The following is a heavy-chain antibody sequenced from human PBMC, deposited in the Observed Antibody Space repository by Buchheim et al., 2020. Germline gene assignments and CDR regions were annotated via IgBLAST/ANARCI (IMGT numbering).Heavy chain of an antibody. V-gene: IGHV3-11*05. CDR1: GIGFSDYY. D-gene: IGHD2-2*01. CDR2: ISGGSVYT. CDR3: ARDGGHCSSTACFDFDY. J-gene: IGHJ4*02. Sequence: QVHLVESGGGLGKPGGSLRLSCAASGIGFSDYYMNWIRQAPGKGLEWVSYISGGSVYTDYADPVKGRFTISRDNAKKSLYLEMDSLRAEDTAVYYCARDGGHCSSTACFDFDYWGQG.